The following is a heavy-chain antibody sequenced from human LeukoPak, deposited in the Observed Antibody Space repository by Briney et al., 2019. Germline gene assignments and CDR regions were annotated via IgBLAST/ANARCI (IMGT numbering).Heavy chain of an antibody. Sequence: PGRSLRLSCAASGFTFSSYGMHWVRQAPGKGLEWVGRIRTKSDGETVDYAAPVKGRFTISRDDSKNTLFLQMNSLKTEDTAVYYCATPALGRRLYYYDYWGQGTLVTVSP. D-gene: IGHD3-16*01. V-gene: IGHV3-15*07. J-gene: IGHJ4*02. CDR2: IRTKSDGETV. CDR1: GFTFSSYG. CDR3: ATPALGRRLYYYDY.